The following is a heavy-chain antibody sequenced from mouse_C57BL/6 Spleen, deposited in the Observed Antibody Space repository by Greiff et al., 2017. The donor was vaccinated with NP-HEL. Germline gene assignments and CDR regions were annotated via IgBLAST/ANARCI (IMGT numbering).Heavy chain of an antibody. CDR1: GFTFSDYG. Sequence: EVKLVESGGGLVKPGGSLKLSCAASGFTFSDYGMHWVRQAPEKGLEWVAYISSGSSTIYYADTVKGRFTISRDNAKNTLFLQMTSLRSEDTAMYYCAYGNYGYFDYWGQGTTLTVSS. V-gene: IGHV5-17*01. J-gene: IGHJ2*01. CDR2: ISSGSSTI. D-gene: IGHD2-1*01. CDR3: AYGNYGYFDY.